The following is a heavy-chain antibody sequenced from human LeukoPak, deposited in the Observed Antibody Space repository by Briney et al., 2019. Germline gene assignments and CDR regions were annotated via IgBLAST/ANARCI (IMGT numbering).Heavy chain of an antibody. V-gene: IGHV4-34*09. Sequence: SETLSLTCAVYGGSFSGYYWSWIRQPPGKGLEWIGKINHSGSTNYNPSLKSRVTFSVDTSKNQFSLKLSSVNAADTAVYYCARAVYDYIWGSYRFDYWGQGTLVTVSS. D-gene: IGHD3-16*02. CDR1: GGSFSGYY. CDR3: ARAVYDYIWGSYRFDY. J-gene: IGHJ4*02. CDR2: INHSGST.